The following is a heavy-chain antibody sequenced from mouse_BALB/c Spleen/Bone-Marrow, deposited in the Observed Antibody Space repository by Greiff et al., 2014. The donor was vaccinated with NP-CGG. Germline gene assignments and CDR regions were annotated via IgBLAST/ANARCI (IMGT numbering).Heavy chain of an antibody. D-gene: IGHD3-2*02. CDR1: GYTFTEYI. Sequence: VKLVESGAELAKPGASVKLSCKASGYTFTEYIIHWVKQRSGQGLEWIGWFYPGSGSIKYNEKFKDKATLTADKSSSTVYMELSRLTSEDSAVYFCARHEDRLRAWFAYWGQGTLVTVSA. V-gene: IGHV1-62-2*01. CDR3: ARHEDRLRAWFAY. CDR2: FYPGSGSI. J-gene: IGHJ3*01.